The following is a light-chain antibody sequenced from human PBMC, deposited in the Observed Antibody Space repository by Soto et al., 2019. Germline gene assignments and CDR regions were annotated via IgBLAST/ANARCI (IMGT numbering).Light chain of an antibody. CDR1: QSVSSY. V-gene: IGKV3-11*01. Sequence: IVLTQSPSTLSLYQGERATLSCRASQSVSSYLAWYQQKPGQAPRLLIYDASNRATGIPARFSGSGSGTDFTLTISSLEPEDFAVYYCQQRSNWPSITFGQGTRLEIK. J-gene: IGKJ5*01. CDR2: DAS. CDR3: QQRSNWPSIT.